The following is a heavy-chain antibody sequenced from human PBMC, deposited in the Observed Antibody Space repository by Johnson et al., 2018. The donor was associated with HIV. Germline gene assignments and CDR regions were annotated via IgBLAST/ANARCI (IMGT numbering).Heavy chain of an antibody. Sequence: AQVLESGGGVVQPGRSLRLSCAASGFTFSSYGMHWVRQAPGKGLEWVGRIKSNTDGGTTDYAAPVKGRFTIYRDNAKNSLYLQMNSLRAEDTAVCFCTCPKLFRKTSLIDCFDSWGQGTMVNGPS. CDR3: TCPKLFRKTSLIDCFDS. CDR2: IKSNTDGGTT. CDR1: GFTFSSYG. J-gene: IGHJ3*02. D-gene: IGHD2-2*01. V-gene: IGHV3-15*01.